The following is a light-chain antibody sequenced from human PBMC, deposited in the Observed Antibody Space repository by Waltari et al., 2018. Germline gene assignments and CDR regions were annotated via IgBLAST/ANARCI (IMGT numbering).Light chain of an antibody. CDR3: HAWDKTRGV. Sequence: SFELNQAPSVSVSPGQTATISCSGDGLGDTLICWFQQKPGQSPILVMFQNDRRPSGVPERFSGSRSGDTATLTISGTQAMDEADYYCHAWDKTRGVFGGGTKVSVL. CDR2: QND. V-gene: IGLV3-1*01. J-gene: IGLJ1*01. CDR1: GLGDTL.